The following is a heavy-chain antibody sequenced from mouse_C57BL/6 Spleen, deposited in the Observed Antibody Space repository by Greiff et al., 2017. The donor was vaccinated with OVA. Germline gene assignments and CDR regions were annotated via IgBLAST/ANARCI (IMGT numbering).Heavy chain of an antibody. Sequence: LVESGAELVRPGASVTLSCKASGYTFTDYEMNWVKQTPVHGLEWIGAIDPEPGGTAYNQKLKGKAILSADKSSSTAYMELRSLTSEDSSVYYCTRWSLSLYAMDYWGQGTSVTVSS. D-gene: IGHD1-1*02. V-gene: IGHV1-15*01. CDR2: IDPEPGGT. CDR3: TRWSLSLYAMDY. CDR1: GYTFTDYE. J-gene: IGHJ4*01.